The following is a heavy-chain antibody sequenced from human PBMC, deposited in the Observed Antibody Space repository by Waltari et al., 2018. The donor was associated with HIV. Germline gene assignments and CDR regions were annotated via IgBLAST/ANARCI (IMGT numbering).Heavy chain of an antibody. CDR2: IIPILGIA. Sequence: QVQLVQSGAEVKKPGSSVKVSCKASGGTFSSYAISWVRQAPGQGLEWMGRIIPILGIANYAQKFQGRVTITADKSTSTAYMELSSLRSEDTAVYYCAGGDSGYDFWSGYYTADYWGQGTLVTVSS. CDR1: GGTFSSYA. V-gene: IGHV1-69*04. J-gene: IGHJ4*02. CDR3: AGGDSGYDFWSGYYTADY. D-gene: IGHD3-3*01.